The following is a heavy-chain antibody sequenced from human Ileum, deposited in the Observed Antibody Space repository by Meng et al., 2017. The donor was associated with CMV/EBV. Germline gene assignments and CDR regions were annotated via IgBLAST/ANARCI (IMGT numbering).Heavy chain of an antibody. CDR1: GFPFGAYY. Sequence: LGLACAAYGFPFGAYYMTWVRQAPGKGLELVSYITGSGDIIYYADSVKGRFTISRDNAKSSLYLEINSLRAEDTAVYYCARGNYGFDYWGQGTLVTVSS. J-gene: IGHJ4*02. D-gene: IGHD4-17*01. CDR2: ITGSGDII. V-gene: IGHV3-11*01. CDR3: ARGNYGFDY.